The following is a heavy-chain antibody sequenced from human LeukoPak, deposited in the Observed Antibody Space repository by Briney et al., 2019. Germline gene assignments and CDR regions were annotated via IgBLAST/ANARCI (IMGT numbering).Heavy chain of an antibody. CDR1: GLTLSTYG. Sequence: PGRSLRLSCTAPGLTLSTYGMHWVRQAPGKGLEWVATIWYDGSNKYYADSVKGRFTISRDNSKNTLYLQMNSLRAADTAVYYCARYNRNLLADYWGQGTLVTVSS. D-gene: IGHD1-14*01. CDR2: IWYDGSNK. J-gene: IGHJ4*02. CDR3: ARYNRNLLADY. V-gene: IGHV3-33*01.